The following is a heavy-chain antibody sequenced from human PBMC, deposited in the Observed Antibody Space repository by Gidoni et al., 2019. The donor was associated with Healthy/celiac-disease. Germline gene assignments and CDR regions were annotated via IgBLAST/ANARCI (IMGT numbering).Heavy chain of an antibody. D-gene: IGHD4-17*01. Sequence: EVQLVQSGSEVKKPGESLQISCQGSGYSFTSYWIGWVRQMPGKGLEWMGIIYPGDSDTRYSPSFQGQVTISADKSISTAYLQWSSLKASDTAMYYCARQVTTVTTLFDYWGQGTLVTVSS. CDR2: IYPGDSDT. CDR3: ARQVTTVTTLFDY. J-gene: IGHJ4*02. V-gene: IGHV5-51*01. CDR1: GYSFTSYW.